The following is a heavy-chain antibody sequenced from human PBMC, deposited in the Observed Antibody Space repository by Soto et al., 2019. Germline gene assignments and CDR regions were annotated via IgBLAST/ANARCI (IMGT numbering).Heavy chain of an antibody. J-gene: IGHJ4*02. Sequence: ASVKVSCKASGYTFTSYAMHWVRQAPGQRLEWMGWINAGNGNTKYSRKFQGRVTITRDTSASTAYMELSSLRSEDTAVYYCARARDDIVATIIYDYWGQGTLVTVSS. CDR1: GYTFTSYA. CDR3: ARARDDIVATIIYDY. V-gene: IGHV1-3*01. D-gene: IGHD5-12*01. CDR2: INAGNGNT.